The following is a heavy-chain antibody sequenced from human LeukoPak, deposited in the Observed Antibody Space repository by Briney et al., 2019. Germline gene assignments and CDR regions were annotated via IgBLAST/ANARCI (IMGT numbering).Heavy chain of an antibody. CDR2: IKEDGSEK. J-gene: IGHJ4*02. CDR3: ARNLPGFDY. Sequence: GGSLRLSCAASGLTFSSYWMSWVRQAPGKGLEWVAKIKEDGSEKHYVDSVKGRFTISRDNAKNSLYLQMNSLRAEDTAMYYCARNLPGFDYWGQGTLVTVSS. V-gene: IGHV3-7*03. CDR1: GLTFSSYW.